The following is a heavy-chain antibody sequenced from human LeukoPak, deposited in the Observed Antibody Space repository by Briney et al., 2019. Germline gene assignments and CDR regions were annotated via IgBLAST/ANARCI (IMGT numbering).Heavy chain of an antibody. D-gene: IGHD3-22*01. Sequence: ETLSLTCTVSGGSISSGTHYYNWIRQHPGKGLEWVSGITGSAGSTHYADSVKGRFTISRDNTKNTLYLQMNSLRAEDTAIYYCAKSSYYDSSGYYREYYFDYWGQGTLVTVSS. CDR3: AKSSYYDSSGYYREYYFDY. CDR1: GGSISSGTHY. V-gene: IGHV3-23*01. CDR2: ITGSAGST. J-gene: IGHJ4*02.